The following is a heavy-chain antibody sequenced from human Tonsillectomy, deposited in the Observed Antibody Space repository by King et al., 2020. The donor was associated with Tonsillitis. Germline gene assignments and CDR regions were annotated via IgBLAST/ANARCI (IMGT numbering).Heavy chain of an antibody. D-gene: IGHD3-10*01. CDR2: IYHSGNT. CDR1: GGSISSYY. J-gene: IGHJ4*02. V-gene: IGHV4-59*08. CDR3: ARIWYYYGSEPFDY. Sequence: VQLQESGPGLVKPSETLSLTCTVSGGSISSYYWSWIRQPPGKGLEWIGYIYHSGNTNYNPSLKSRVTISVDTSKNQFSLNLSSVTAADTAVYYCARIWYYYGSEPFDYWGQGTLVTVSS.